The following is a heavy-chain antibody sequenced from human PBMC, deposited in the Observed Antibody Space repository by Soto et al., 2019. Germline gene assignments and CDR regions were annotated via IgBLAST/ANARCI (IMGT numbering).Heavy chain of an antibody. J-gene: IGHJ5*02. CDR2: INAGNGNT. CDR3: ARDRTRSSAFGGFDP. D-gene: IGHD3-10*01. CDR1: GYTFTSYA. V-gene: IGHV1-3*01. Sequence: ASVKVSCKASGYTFTSYAMHWVRQAPGQRLEWMGWINAGNGNTKYSQKFQGRVTITRDTSASTAYMELSSLRSEDTAVYYCARDRTRSSAFGGFDPWGQGTLVTVSS.